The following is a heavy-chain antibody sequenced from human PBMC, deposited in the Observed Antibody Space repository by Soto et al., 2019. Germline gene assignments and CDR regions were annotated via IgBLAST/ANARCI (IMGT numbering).Heavy chain of an antibody. J-gene: IGHJ6*02. V-gene: IGHV1-3*01. CDR1: GYTFTSYA. D-gene: IGHD6-19*01. CDR2: INAGNGNT. Sequence: VASVKVSCKASGYTFTSYAMHWVRQAPGQRLEWMGWINAGNGNTKYSQKFQGRVAITRDTSASTAYMELSSLRSEDTAVYYCARGSGWFHYYYYGMDVWGQGTTVTVSS. CDR3: ARGSGWFHYYYYGMDV.